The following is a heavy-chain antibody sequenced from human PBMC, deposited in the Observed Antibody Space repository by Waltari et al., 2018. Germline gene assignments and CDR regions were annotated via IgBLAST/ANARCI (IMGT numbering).Heavy chain of an antibody. V-gene: IGHV4-39*01. Sequence: LQLQESGPGLVKPSETLSLTCSVSCASITSNSYYWGWLRQSPGKGLEGSGSFYYPGDPYYHPSLNGRVTVAVDPSENQFALRLSSVTAADTAVYYCAPGVGATPPPYSWGQGALVTISS. J-gene: IGHJ5*02. D-gene: IGHD1-26*01. CDR1: CASITSNSYY. CDR2: FYYPGDP. CDR3: APGVGATPPPYS.